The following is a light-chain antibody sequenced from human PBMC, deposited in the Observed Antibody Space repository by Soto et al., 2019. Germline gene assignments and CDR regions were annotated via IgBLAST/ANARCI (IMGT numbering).Light chain of an antibody. Sequence: QTVVTQEPSFSVSPGGTVTLTCGLSSGSVSTNYHPSWYQQTPGQAPRTLIYSTNTRSSGVPDRFSGSILGNNAALTITGAQADEASDYYCVLYMGSGTWVFGGGTQLTVL. CDR3: VLYMGSGTWV. V-gene: IGLV8-61*01. J-gene: IGLJ3*02. CDR2: STN. CDR1: SGSVSTNYH.